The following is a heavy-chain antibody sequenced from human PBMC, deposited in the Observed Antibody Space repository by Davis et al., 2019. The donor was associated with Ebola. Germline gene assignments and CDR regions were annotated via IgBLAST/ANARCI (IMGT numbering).Heavy chain of an antibody. V-gene: IGHV4-34*01. J-gene: IGHJ6*02. CDR2: INHSGST. Sequence: MPSETLSLTCTVSGGSISSYYWSWIRQPPGKGLEWIGEINHSGSTNYNPSLKSRVTISVDTSKNQFSLKLSSVTAADTAVYYCARVDPNYYGMDVWGQGTTVTVSS. CDR1: GGSISSYY. CDR3: ARVDPNYYGMDV.